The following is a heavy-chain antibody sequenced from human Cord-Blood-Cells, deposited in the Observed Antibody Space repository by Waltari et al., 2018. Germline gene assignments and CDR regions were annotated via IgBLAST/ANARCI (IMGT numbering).Heavy chain of an antibody. D-gene: IGHD5-12*01. CDR1: GYTFTSYY. CDR3: ARGPYSGYDFGDY. J-gene: IGHJ4*02. V-gene: IGHV1-46*01. Sequence: QVQLVQSGAEVKKPGASVKVSCKASGYTFTSYYMHWVRQAAGQGLEWMGIINPSGGSTSYAQKFQGRVPMTRATSTSTVYMELCSLSSEDTAVYSCARGPYSGYDFGDYWGQGPLVTVSS. CDR2: INPSGGST.